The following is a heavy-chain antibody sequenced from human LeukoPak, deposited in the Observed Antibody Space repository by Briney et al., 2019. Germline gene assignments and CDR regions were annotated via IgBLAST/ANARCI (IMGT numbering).Heavy chain of an antibody. V-gene: IGHV3-23*01. Sequence: HTGGSLRLSCTASGFSVTTSPMSWVRQSPGKRLEWVSAFLNRGGDTYYADSVKGRFTISRDNSKNTLYLQMSSLRAEDTAVYYCAKDGYGSGSYSQYFDSWGQGALVTVSS. J-gene: IGHJ4*02. CDR3: AKDGYGSGSYSQYFDS. D-gene: IGHD3-10*01. CDR2: FLNRGGDT. CDR1: GFSVTTSP.